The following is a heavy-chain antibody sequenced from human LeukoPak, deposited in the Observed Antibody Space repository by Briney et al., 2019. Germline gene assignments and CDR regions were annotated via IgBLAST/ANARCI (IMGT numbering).Heavy chain of an antibody. CDR2: IKQDGSEN. D-gene: IGHD5-12*01. V-gene: IGHV3-7*01. CDR3: ASDVDIVATMGY. Sequence: GGSLRLSCAASGFTFSSYWMSWVRQAPGKGLEWVASIKQDGSENYYVDSVKGRFTISRDNAKNSLYLQMNSLRAEDTAMYYCASDVDIVATMGYWGQGTLVTVSS. CDR1: GFTFSSYW. J-gene: IGHJ4*02.